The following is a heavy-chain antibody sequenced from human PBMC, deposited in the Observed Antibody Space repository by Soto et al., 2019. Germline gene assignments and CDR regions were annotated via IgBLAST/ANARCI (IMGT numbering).Heavy chain of an antibody. CDR2: ISANNGNT. V-gene: IGHV1-18*01. CDR1: GYNCNSYG. D-gene: IGHD2-15*01. CDR3: ARDHRYCSGGSCYVVDY. Sequence: ASVRVSCNASGYNCNSYGISWVRQPPGQGLEWMGWISANNGNTKYAQKVQGRVTMTTDTSTSIAYMELRSLRSDDTAVYYCARDHRYCSGGSCYVVDYWGQGTLVTVSS. J-gene: IGHJ4*02.